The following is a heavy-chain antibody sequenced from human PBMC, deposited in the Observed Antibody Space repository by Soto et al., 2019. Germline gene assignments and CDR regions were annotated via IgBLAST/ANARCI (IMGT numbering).Heavy chain of an antibody. CDR1: GGSLTSSSFY. CDR3: VRFYGNAFDI. Sequence: SETLSLTCIVSGGSLTSSSFYWGWIRQPPGKGLSWIGNIYYSGTTDYNPSLKSRVSVSTDTSRNQLSLTLSSVTAADTAVYYCVRFYGNAFDIWGPGTLVTVSS. CDR2: IYYSGTT. D-gene: IGHD3-10*01. J-gene: IGHJ3*02. V-gene: IGHV4-39*01.